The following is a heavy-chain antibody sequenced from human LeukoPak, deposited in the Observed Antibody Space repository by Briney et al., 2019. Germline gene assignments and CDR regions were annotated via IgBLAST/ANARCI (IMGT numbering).Heavy chain of an antibody. D-gene: IGHD1-1*01. V-gene: IGHV3-9*01. Sequence: GGSLTLFCGACGFTFDDFAMQWLRQPPGKGLEWVSGISWKSCSRGYADAVKARFTISRHSPKNSVSLHRSSLRAEDTSFSYCAKDYTTVGRGDRDYWGQGTLVTVSS. CDR2: ISWKSCSR. CDR3: AKDYTTVGRGDRDY. CDR1: GFTFDDFA. J-gene: IGHJ4*02.